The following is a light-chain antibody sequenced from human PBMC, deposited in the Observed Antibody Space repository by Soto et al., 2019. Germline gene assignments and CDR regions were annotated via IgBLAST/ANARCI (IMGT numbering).Light chain of an antibody. CDR3: QQYGTSPFT. V-gene: IGKV3-20*01. J-gene: IGKJ3*01. Sequence: VLTQSPDTLSLSPGERATLSCRASERISSNFLAWYQQRPGQAPRLLIYGASTRAPGIQDRFSGSGSGTDYALTISRLEPEDFAVFYCQQYGTSPFTFGPGTTVEIK. CDR2: GAS. CDR1: ERISSNF.